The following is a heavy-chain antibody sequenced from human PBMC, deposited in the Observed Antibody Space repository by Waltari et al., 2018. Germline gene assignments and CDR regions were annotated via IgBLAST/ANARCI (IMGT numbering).Heavy chain of an antibody. CDR2: IYYSGST. CDR3: AIGTPDKTTIFGVVIRYYYGMYV. CDR1: GGSISSYY. J-gene: IGHJ6*02. V-gene: IGHV4-59*01. D-gene: IGHD3-3*01. Sequence: QVQLQESGPGLVKPSETLSLTCTVSGGSISSYYRSWIRQPPGKGLAWIGYIYYSGSTTHTPSLSSRVTISVDTSKSQFSLKLSSVPAADTAVYYCAIGTPDKTTIFGVVIRYYYGMYVWCQGTTVTVSS.